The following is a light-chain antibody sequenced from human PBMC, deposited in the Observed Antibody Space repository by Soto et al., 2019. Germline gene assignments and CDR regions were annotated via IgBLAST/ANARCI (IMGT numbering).Light chain of an antibody. Sequence: AIRMTQSPSSFSASTGDRVTITCRASQGISSNLAWYQVKPGKAPRLLNYTASYLQSGVPSRFSGSGSGTDFPLTISSLQSVDFAVYYCLQYFSYPLTFGGGTKVEIK. CDR1: QGISSN. CDR3: LQYFSYPLT. CDR2: TAS. J-gene: IGKJ4*01. V-gene: IGKV1-8*01.